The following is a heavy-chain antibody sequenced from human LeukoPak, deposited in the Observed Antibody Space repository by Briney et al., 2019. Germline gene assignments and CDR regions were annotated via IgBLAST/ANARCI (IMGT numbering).Heavy chain of an antibody. J-gene: IGHJ4*02. Sequence: GGSLRLSCAASGFTFSSYGMSWVRQAPGKGLEWVSVISGSGGSTYYADSVKGRFTISRDNSKNTLYLQMNSLRAEDTAVYYCASGRVVRWLVHYWGQGTLVTVSS. D-gene: IGHD6-19*01. CDR2: ISGSGGST. V-gene: IGHV3-23*01. CDR1: GFTFSSYG. CDR3: ASGRVVRWLVHY.